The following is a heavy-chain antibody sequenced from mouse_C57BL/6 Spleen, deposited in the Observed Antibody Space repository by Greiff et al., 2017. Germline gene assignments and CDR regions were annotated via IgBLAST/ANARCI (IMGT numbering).Heavy chain of an antibody. CDR2: IDPANGNT. V-gene: IGHV14-3*01. J-gene: IGHJ1*03. CDR1: GFNIKNTY. CDR3: ARDGNYGGRRWYFDD. D-gene: IGHD2-1*01. Sequence: DVKLQESVAELVRPGASVKLSCTASGFNIKNTYMHWVKQRPEQGLEWIGRIDPANGNTKYARKFQGKATITADTSSNTAYLQLSSLTSEDTAVYYCARDGNYGGRRWYFDDWGKGTPVTVSS.